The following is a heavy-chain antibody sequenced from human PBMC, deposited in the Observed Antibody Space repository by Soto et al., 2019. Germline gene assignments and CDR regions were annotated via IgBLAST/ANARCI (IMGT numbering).Heavy chain of an antibody. D-gene: IGHD3-22*01. CDR1: GGSFSGYY. CDR3: ARGSRTMIVVGANRNWFDP. J-gene: IGHJ5*02. Sequence: SETLSLTCAVYGGSFSGYYWSWIRQPPGKGLEWIGEINHSGSTNYNPSLKSRVTISVDTSKNQFSLKLSSVTAADTAVYYCARGSRTMIVVGANRNWFDPWGQGTLVTVSS. CDR2: INHSGST. V-gene: IGHV4-34*01.